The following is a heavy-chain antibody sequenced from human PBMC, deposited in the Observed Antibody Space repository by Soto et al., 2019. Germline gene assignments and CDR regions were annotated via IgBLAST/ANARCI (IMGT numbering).Heavy chain of an antibody. V-gene: IGHV1-69*13. Sequence: SVKVSCKASGGTFSSYAISWVRQAPGQGLVWMGGIIPIFGTANYAQKFQGRVTITADESTSTAYMELSSLRSEDTAVYYCARGMGYSYGSSFDYWGQGTLVTVS. J-gene: IGHJ4*02. CDR2: IIPIFGTA. D-gene: IGHD5-18*01. CDR3: ARGMGYSYGSSFDY. CDR1: GGTFSSYA.